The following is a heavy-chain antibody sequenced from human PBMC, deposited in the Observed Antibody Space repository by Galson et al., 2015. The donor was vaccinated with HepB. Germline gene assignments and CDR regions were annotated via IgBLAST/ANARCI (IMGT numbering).Heavy chain of an antibody. D-gene: IGHD1-14*01. V-gene: IGHV3-48*01. CDR2: IDTGSSAI. J-gene: IGHJ5*02. Sequence: SLRLSCAASGFTFSSYRLDWVRQAPGKGLDWVAYIDTGSSAIHYADSVKGRFTISRDDAKGSLYLQMNSLRVEDTAVYHCASTGTTWYDPWGQGTRVTVSS. CDR3: ASTGTTWYDP. CDR1: GFTFSSYR.